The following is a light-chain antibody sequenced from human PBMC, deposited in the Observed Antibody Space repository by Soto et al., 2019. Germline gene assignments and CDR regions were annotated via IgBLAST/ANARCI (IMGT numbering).Light chain of an antibody. CDR2: GAS. V-gene: IGKV1D-12*01. J-gene: IGKJ4*01. Sequence: IQMTQSPSSVSASVGDRVTITCRASQSISSWLVWYQQKPGKAPKLLIHGASSLQGGVPSRFSGSGSGTEFTLTISSLQPEDFATYYCQQANSFPLTFGGGTRVESK. CDR3: QQANSFPLT. CDR1: QSISSW.